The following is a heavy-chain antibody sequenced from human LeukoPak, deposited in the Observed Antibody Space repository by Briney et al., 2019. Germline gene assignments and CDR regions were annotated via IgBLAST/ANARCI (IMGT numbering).Heavy chain of an antibody. D-gene: IGHD3-10*01. V-gene: IGHV4-61*01. CDR3: ARDGYYGSGSFDP. J-gene: IGHJ5*02. CDR1: GGSVSSGSYC. Sequence: PSETLSLTCTVSGGSVSSGSYCWSWVRQPPGKGLGWIGYFYYSGSTNYNPSLKSRVTISMDTSKNQFSLRLNSVTAADTAVYYCARDGYYGSGSFDPWGQGTLVTVSS. CDR2: FYYSGST.